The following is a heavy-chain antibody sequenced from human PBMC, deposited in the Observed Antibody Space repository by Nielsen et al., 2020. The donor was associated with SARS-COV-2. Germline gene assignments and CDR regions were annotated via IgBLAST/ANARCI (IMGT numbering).Heavy chain of an antibody. J-gene: IGHJ4*02. CDR1: GGSISSYY. CDR2: IYYSGST. CDR3: ARGRITIFGVVTDFDY. V-gene: IGHV4-59*12. Sequence: SETLSLTCTVSGGSISSYYCSWIRQPPGKGLEWIGYIYYSGSTNYNPSLKSRVTISVDTSKNQFSLKLSSVTAADTAVYYCARGRITIFGVVTDFDYWGQGTLVTVSS. D-gene: IGHD3-3*01.